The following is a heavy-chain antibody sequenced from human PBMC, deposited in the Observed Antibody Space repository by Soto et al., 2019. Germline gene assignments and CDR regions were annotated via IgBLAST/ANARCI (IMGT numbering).Heavy chain of an antibody. CDR3: ARVFGSHDYDFWSGLPPPGYYYGMDV. V-gene: IGHV3-53*01. J-gene: IGHJ6*02. CDR1: GFTVSSNY. Sequence: GGSLRLSCAASGFTVSSNYMSWVRQAPGKGLEWVSVIYSGGSTYYADSVKGRFTISRDNSKNTLYLQMNSLRAEDTAVYYCARVFGSHDYDFWSGLPPPGYYYGMDVWGQGTTVTVSS. CDR2: IYSGGST. D-gene: IGHD3-3*01.